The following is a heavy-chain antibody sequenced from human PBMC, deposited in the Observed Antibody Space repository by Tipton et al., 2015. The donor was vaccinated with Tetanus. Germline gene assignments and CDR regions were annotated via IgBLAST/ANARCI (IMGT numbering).Heavy chain of an antibody. CDR2: VSNSGRT. D-gene: IGHD2-2*01. CDR1: GGSLRSDDYQ. Sequence: TLSLTCSVSGGSLRSDDYQWNWIRQPPGKGLEWLAYVSNSGRTNSNYDLKDRITISQDTSKTRFSLKLTSVTAADTAMYYCARGSDIVVVPGVTRADWFDPWGQGTLVTVSS. V-gene: IGHV4-61*08. J-gene: IGHJ5*02. CDR3: ARGSDIVVVPGVTRADWFDP.